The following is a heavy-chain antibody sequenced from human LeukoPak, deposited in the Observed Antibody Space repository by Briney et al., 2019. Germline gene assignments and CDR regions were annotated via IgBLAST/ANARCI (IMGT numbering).Heavy chain of an antibody. D-gene: IGHD3-16*02. V-gene: IGHV3-48*02. CDR1: GFTFSTYN. CDR2: ISSSSRTI. J-gene: IGHJ4*02. CDR3: ARSEGDLSLGFDY. Sequence: GGSLRPSCAASGFTFSTYNMNWVRQAPGKGLEWVSYISSSSRTIYYADSVKGRFTISRDNAKNSLYLQMNSLRDEDTAVYYCARSEGDLSLGFDYWGQGTLVTVSS.